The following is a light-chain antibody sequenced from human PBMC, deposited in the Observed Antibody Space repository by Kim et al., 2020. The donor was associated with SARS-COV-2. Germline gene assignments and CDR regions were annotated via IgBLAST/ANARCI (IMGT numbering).Light chain of an antibody. Sequence: AIRMTQSPSSFSASAGDRVTITCRASQGISSYLAWYQQKPGKAPNLLIYAASTLQSGVPSRFSGSGSGTDFTLTISCLQSEDFATYYCQQYYTYPPTFGGGTKLEIK. J-gene: IGKJ4*01. CDR1: QGISSY. CDR2: AAS. V-gene: IGKV1-8*01. CDR3: QQYYTYPPT.